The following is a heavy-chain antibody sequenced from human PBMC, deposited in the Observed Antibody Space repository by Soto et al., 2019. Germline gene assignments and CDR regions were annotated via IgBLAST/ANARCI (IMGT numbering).Heavy chain of an antibody. J-gene: IGHJ4*02. V-gene: IGHV3-74*01. D-gene: IGHD6-13*01. CDR1: GFTVKNSG. CDR2: IDTSGTST. Sequence: GRTLRLPNGGSGFTVKNSGVPLVRQVPGKGRVWVSRIDTSGTSTSYADSVKGRFTISRDNAKSTVTLQMNSLRAEDTGVYYCARDSWYFDVWSQGSLVTVSS. CDR3: ARDSWYFDV.